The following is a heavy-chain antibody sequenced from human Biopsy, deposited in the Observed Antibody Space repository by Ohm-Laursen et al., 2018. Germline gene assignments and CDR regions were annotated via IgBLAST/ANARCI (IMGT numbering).Heavy chain of an antibody. D-gene: IGHD6-6*01. CDR1: GYSFTTYD. V-gene: IGHV1-8*01. Sequence: SVLASCYASGYSFTTYDVYCVRQPRGQGLEWMGWMIPNSGKTGYAQRLQGRVTLTMNTSIGTAYMELSGLRSEDTAVYYCARGSLRRVSIFEASIYWFDTWGQGTLVTVSS. J-gene: IGHJ5*02. CDR2: MIPNSGKT. CDR3: ARGSLRRVSIFEASIYWFDT.